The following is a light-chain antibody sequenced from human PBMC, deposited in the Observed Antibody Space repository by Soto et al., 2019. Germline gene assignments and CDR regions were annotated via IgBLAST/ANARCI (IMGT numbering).Light chain of an antibody. J-gene: IGKJ4*01. CDR3: QQRSIWLT. Sequence: IVLTQSPATLSLSPGETATLSCRASQSANTYLAWYQQIPGQAPRLLMYDASNRATGIPARFRGSGSGTDFTLTISSLEPEDFAVYYCQQRSIWLTFGGGTKVEIK. CDR2: DAS. V-gene: IGKV3-11*01. CDR1: QSANTY.